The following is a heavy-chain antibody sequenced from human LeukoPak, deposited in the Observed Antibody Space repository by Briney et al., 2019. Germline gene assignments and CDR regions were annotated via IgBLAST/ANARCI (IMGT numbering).Heavy chain of an antibody. Sequence: ASVKVSCKASGGTFSSYAISWVRQAPGQGLEWMGGIIPIFGTANYAQKFQGRVTITADKSTSTAYMELSSLRSEDTAVYYCARGEFGFDSSGYPTSRTPDYWGQGTLVTVSS. D-gene: IGHD3-22*01. CDR2: IIPIFGTA. J-gene: IGHJ4*02. CDR1: GGTFSSYA. V-gene: IGHV1-69*06. CDR3: ARGEFGFDSSGYPTSRTPDY.